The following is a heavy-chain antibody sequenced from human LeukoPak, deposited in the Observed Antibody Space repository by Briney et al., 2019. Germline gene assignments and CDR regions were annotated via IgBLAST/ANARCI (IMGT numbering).Heavy chain of an antibody. V-gene: IGHV1-46*04. CDR3: ARDAWGWDNSDYYHPVNYFDY. CDR1: GYTFTSYY. D-gene: IGHD3-22*01. Sequence: ASVKDSCKASGYTFTSYYMHWVRQAPRQGLEWMGIINPSGGRTNCAQKLQGRVTMTRDTSTSTVYMELSSLRSEDTAVYYCARDAWGWDNSDYYHPVNYFDYWGQGTLVTVSS. J-gene: IGHJ4*02. CDR2: INPSGGRT.